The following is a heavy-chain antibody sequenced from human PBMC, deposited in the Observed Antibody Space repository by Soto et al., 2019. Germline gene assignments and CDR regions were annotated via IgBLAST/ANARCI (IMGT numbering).Heavy chain of an antibody. J-gene: IGHJ6*02. V-gene: IGHV3-74*01. CDR1: GFTFSNYW. CDR3: PRDTGCSTTSCYSSYGLDV. Sequence: GGSLRLSCAASGFTFSNYWMHWVRLAPGKGLVWVSRINSDGSNTNYADSVKGRFTISRDNAKSTLYLQVNSLRAEDTAVYYCPRDTGCSTTSCYSSYGLDVWGQGTTVTVSS. CDR2: INSDGSNT. D-gene: IGHD2-2*01.